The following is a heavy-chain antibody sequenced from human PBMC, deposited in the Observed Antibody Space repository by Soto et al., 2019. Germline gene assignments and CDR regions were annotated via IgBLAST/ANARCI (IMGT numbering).Heavy chain of an antibody. Sequence: GGSLRLSCAASGFTFSGSAMHWVRQASGKGLEWVGRIRSKANSYATAYAASVKGRFTISRDDSKNTAYLQMNSLKTEDTAVYYCTRHFEGYCSSTSCYPYYYYGMDVWGQGTTVTVSS. J-gene: IGHJ6*02. CDR1: GFTFSGSA. D-gene: IGHD2-2*01. V-gene: IGHV3-73*01. CDR2: IRSKANSYAT. CDR3: TRHFEGYCSSTSCYPYYYYGMDV.